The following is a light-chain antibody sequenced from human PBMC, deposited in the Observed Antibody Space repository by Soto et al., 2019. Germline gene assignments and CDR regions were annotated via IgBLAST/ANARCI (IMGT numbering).Light chain of an antibody. CDR2: KND. CDR3: AVWDDSLTAYL. Sequence: QSVLAHPPSASGTPGQRVTISCSGSTSNIGKNFVYWYQQLPGMAPRLLIYKNDQRPSGVPDRFSGSKSGTSTSLAISGVRSEDEADYFSAVWDDSLTAYLFGSGTKVTVL. J-gene: IGLJ1*01. CDR1: TSNIGKNF. V-gene: IGLV1-47*01.